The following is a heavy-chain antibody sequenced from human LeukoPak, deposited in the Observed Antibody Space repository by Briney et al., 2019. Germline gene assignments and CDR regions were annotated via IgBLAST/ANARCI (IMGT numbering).Heavy chain of an antibody. CDR2: ISGSGGST. CDR3: AKDGWSGSYFGYFDY. Sequence: GGSLRLSCAASGFTVSSNYMSWVRQAPGKGLEWVSAISGSGGSTYYADSVKGRFTISRDNSKNTLYLQMNSLRAEDTAVYYCAKDGWSGSYFGYFDYWGQGTLVTVSS. V-gene: IGHV3-23*01. CDR1: GFTVSSNY. J-gene: IGHJ4*02. D-gene: IGHD1-26*01.